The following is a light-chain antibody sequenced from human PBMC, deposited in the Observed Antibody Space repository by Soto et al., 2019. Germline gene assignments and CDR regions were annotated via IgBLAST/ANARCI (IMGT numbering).Light chain of an antibody. CDR1: QTVGTN. Sequence: EVVLTQSPATLSVSPGERATLSCRASQTVGTNLAWYQQRPGQAPRLLIYGASTRATGIPARFSGSGSGSEFTLTISILQSDDFAVYYCQQYNKWRLFTFGPGTRVDNK. J-gene: IGKJ3*01. V-gene: IGKV3-15*01. CDR2: GAS. CDR3: QQYNKWRLFT.